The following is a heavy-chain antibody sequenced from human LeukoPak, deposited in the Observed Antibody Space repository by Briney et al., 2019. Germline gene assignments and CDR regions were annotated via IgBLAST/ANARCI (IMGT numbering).Heavy chain of an antibody. CDR2: IIPIFGTA. D-gene: IGHD6-19*01. CDR3: ARANSSGWYASQNYYYYGMDV. V-gene: IGHV1-69*13. Sequence: SVKVSCKASGGTFSSYAISWVRQAPGQGLEWMGGIIPIFGTANYAQKFQGRVTITADESTSTAYMELSSLRSEDTAVYYCARANSSGWYASQNYYYYGMDVWGQGTTVTVSS. CDR1: GGTFSSYA. J-gene: IGHJ6*02.